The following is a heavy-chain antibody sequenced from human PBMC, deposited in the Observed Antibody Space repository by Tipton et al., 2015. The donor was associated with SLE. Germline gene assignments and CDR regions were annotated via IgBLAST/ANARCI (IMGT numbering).Heavy chain of an antibody. V-gene: IGHV4-34*01. D-gene: IGHD2-15*01. CDR1: GGPFSDYY. CDR2: IYHSGTS. CDR3: VRDRSYPPGPQGYFQL. Sequence: TLSLTCAVYGGPFSDYYWGWIRQPPRKGLEWIGAIYHSGTSFYNPSLRSRVTLSVGTSKSQFSMRLTSVTAADTAVYYCVRDRSYPPGPQGYFQLWGRDALVIVSS. J-gene: IGHJ1*01.